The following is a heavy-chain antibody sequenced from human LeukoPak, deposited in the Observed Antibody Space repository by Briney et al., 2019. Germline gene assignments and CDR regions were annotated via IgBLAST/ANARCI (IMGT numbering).Heavy chain of an antibody. CDR2: IYTSGST. CDR1: GGSISSGSYY. J-gene: IGHJ4*02. V-gene: IGHV4-61*02. Sequence: PSQTLSLTCTVSGGSISSGSYYWSWIRQPAGKGLEWIGRIYTSGSTYYNPSLKSRVTISVDTSKNKVSLKLSSVTAADTAVYYCARVQLETFDYWGQGTLVTVSS. CDR3: ARVQLETFDY. D-gene: IGHD1-1*01.